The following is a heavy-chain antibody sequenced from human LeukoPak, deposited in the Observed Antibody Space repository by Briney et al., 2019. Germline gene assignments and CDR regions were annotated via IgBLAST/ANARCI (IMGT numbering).Heavy chain of an antibody. CDR2: IYYSGST. Sequence: SETLSLTCTVSGGSISSYYWSWIRQPPGKGLEWIGYIYYSGSTNYNPSLKSRVTISVDTSKNQFSLKLSSVTAADTAVYYCARDSVVRGAGGYYFDYWGQGTLDTVSS. J-gene: IGHJ4*02. D-gene: IGHD3-10*01. CDR1: GGSISSYY. CDR3: ARDSVVRGAGGYYFDY. V-gene: IGHV4-59*01.